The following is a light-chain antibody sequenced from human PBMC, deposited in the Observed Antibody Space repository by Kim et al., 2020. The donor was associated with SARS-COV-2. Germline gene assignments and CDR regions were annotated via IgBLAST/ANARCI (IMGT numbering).Light chain of an antibody. V-gene: IGLV3-1*01. J-gene: IGLJ1*01. CDR3: QAWDTSTAPV. CDR2: QDS. CDR1: KLGNKY. Sequence: SYELTQPPSVSVSPGQTVSITCSGDKLGNKYACWYQQKPGQSPVLVIYQDSKRPSGIPERFSGSNSGNIATLTISGTQAMDEADYYCQAWDTSTAPVFGTGTKVTVL.